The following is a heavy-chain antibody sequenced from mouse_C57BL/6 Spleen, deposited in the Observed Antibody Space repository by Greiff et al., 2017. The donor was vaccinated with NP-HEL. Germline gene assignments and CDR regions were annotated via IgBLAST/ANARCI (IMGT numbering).Heavy chain of an antibody. J-gene: IGHJ2*01. CDR3: ARSGGWSSFLDY. CDR1: GYTFTDYY. Sequence: EVQLQQSGPELVKPGASVKISCKASGYTFTDYYMNWVKQSHGKSLEWIGDINPNNGGTSYNQKFKGKATLTVDKSSSTAYMELRSLTSEDSAVYYCARSGGWSSFLDYWGQGTTLTVSS. D-gene: IGHD2-3*01. CDR2: INPNNGGT. V-gene: IGHV1-26*01.